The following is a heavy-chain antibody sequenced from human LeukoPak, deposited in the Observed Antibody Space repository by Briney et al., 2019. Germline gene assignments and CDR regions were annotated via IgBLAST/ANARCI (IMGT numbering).Heavy chain of an antibody. J-gene: IGHJ5*02. CDR1: GGSISSYY. D-gene: IGHD3-22*01. CDR3: ARSGGYYPARNWFDP. Sequence: SETLSLTCTVSGGSISSYYWSWIRQPPGKGLEWIGYIYYSGSTNYNPPLKSRVTISVDTSKNQFSLKLSSVTAADTAVYYCARSGGYYPARNWFDPWGQGTLVTVSS. CDR2: IYYSGST. V-gene: IGHV4-59*01.